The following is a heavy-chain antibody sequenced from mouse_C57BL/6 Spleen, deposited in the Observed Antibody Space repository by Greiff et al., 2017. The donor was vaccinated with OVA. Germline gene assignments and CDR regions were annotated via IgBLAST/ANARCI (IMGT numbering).Heavy chain of an antibody. V-gene: IGHV1-64*01. CDR3: ARSGVYYDYGFDY. Sequence: VQLQESGAELVKPGASVKLSCKASGYTFTSYWMHWVKQRPGQGLEWIGMIHPNSGSTNYNEKFKSKATLTLDKSSSTAYMQLSSLTSEDSAVYYCARSGVYYDYGFDYWGQGTTLTVSS. J-gene: IGHJ2*01. CDR1: GYTFTSYW. D-gene: IGHD2-4*01. CDR2: IHPNSGST.